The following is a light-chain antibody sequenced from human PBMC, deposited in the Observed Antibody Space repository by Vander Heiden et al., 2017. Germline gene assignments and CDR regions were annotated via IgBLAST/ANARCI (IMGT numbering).Light chain of an antibody. CDR1: QSVSSY. V-gene: IGKV3-11*01. CDR2: YAS. J-gene: IGKJ4*01. CDR3: QQRSNWPLT. Sequence: EIVLTQSPATLSLSPGERATRSCKARQSVSSYLAWYQQKPGQAPRLLIFYASNRATGIPARFSGSGSGTDFTLTISSLEPEDFALYHCQQRSNWPLTFGGGTKVEIK.